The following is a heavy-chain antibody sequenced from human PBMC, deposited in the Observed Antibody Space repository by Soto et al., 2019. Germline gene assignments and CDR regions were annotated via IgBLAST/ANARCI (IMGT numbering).Heavy chain of an antibody. V-gene: IGHV4-4*02. D-gene: IGHD3-9*01. Sequence: SETLSLTCAVSGGSISSSNWWSWVRQPPGKGLKWIGEIYHSGSTNYNPSLKSRVTISVDKSKNQFSLKLSSVTAADTAVYYCARGRTYDILTGYYTTPYYFDYWGQGTLVTVSS. J-gene: IGHJ4*02. CDR1: GGSISSSNW. CDR3: ARGRTYDILTGYYTTPYYFDY. CDR2: IYHSGST.